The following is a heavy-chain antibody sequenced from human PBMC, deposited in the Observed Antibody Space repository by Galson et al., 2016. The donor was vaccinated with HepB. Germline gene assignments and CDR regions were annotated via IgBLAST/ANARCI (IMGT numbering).Heavy chain of an antibody. Sequence: QSGAEVKKPGESLEISCKGSGYSFADYLIAWVRQLPGKGLEWMGIIWPSDSDTRFSPSFQGQVTISVDKSISTAYLRWSSLKASDTGMYYCASAHCSSTSCPSFFDYWGHGTLVIVSS. J-gene: IGHJ4*01. D-gene: IGHD2-2*01. CDR2: IWPSDSDT. V-gene: IGHV5-51*01. CDR3: ASAHCSSTSCPSFFDY. CDR1: GYSFADYL.